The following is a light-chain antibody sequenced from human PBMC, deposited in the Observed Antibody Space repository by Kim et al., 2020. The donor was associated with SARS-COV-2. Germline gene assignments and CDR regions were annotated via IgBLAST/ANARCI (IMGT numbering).Light chain of an antibody. V-gene: IGKV3-20*01. CDR2: DAS. CDR3: QQYATSPRT. Sequence: EIVLTQSPGTLSLSPGERATLSCRASQSVSNDYLAWYQQKPGQAPRLLMYDASTRATGIPDRFSGSGSQTDFTLSISGLEPEDFAVYYCQQYATSPRTFGQGTKVDIK. CDR1: QSVSNDY. J-gene: IGKJ1*01.